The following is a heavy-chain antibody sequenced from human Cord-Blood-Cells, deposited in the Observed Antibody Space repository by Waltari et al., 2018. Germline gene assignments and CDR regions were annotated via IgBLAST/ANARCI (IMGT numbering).Heavy chain of an antibody. CDR3: ARDLAAYCGGDCYPYYYYYGMDV. D-gene: IGHD2-21*02. V-gene: IGHV3-30*04. CDR1: GFTFSSYA. Sequence: QVQLVESGGGVVQPGRSLRLSCAASGFTFSSYAMHWVRQAPGKGLEWVAVISYDGSNKYYADSVKGRFTISRDNSKNTLYLQMNSLRDEDTAVYYCARDLAAYCGGDCYPYYYYYGMDVWGQGTTVTVSS. J-gene: IGHJ6*02. CDR2: ISYDGSNK.